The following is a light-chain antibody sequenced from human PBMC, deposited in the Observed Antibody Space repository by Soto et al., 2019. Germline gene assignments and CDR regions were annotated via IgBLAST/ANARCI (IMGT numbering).Light chain of an antibody. V-gene: IGKV3-11*01. CDR2: DAS. CDR3: QQYGTSPLYT. Sequence: EIVLTQSPATLSLSPGETATLSCRASQSISNYLAWYQHKPGQAPRLLIFDASNRATGIPARFSGSGSGTDFTLTISRLEPEDFAVYYCQQYGTSPLYTFGQGTKLEIK. J-gene: IGKJ2*01. CDR1: QSISNY.